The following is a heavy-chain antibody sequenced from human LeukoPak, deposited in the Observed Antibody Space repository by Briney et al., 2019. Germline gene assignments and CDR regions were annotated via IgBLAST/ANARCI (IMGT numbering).Heavy chain of an antibody. Sequence: SETLSLTCSVSDGSITSYHWSWIRQPPGKGQEWIGYIYYGGSTNYNPSLKSRVTMSVDTSKNQFSLKLSSVAAADTAVYYCARVTIFGVARPNWFDPWGQGTLVTVSS. D-gene: IGHD3-3*01. J-gene: IGHJ5*02. CDR3: ARVTIFGVARPNWFDP. V-gene: IGHV4-59*01. CDR2: IYYGGST. CDR1: DGSITSYH.